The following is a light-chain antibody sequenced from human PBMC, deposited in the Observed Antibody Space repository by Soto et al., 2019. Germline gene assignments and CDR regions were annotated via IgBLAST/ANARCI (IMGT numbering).Light chain of an antibody. J-gene: IGKJ1*01. CDR2: AAS. CDR3: QQSYSTPRT. Sequence: DIQMTQSPSSLSASVGDRVTITCRASQSISSYLNWYQQKPGKVPKLLIYAASSLQSGVPSRFSGSGSGTDFTLTISSLQPEDFATYYCQQSYSTPRTFGQGNKVDIK. V-gene: IGKV1-39*01. CDR1: QSISSY.